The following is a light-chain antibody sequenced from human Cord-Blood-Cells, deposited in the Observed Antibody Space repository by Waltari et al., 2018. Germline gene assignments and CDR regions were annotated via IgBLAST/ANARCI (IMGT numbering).Light chain of an antibody. CDR3: GTWDSSLSAYV. CDR2: ENN. Sequence: QSVLTQPPSVCAAPGQKVTISCSGSSPNIGNNYVSWYQQLPGTAPKLLIYENNKRPSGIPDRFSGSKSGTSATLGITGLQTGDEADYYCGTWDSSLSAYVFGTGTKVTVL. V-gene: IGLV1-51*02. CDR1: SPNIGNNY. J-gene: IGLJ1*01.